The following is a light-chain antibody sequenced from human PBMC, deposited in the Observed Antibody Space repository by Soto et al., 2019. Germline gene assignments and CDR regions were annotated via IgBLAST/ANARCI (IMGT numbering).Light chain of an antibody. V-gene: IGKV3-15*01. CDR1: QSVSSN. CDR3: QQYSNWPAWT. J-gene: IGKJ1*01. Sequence: EIVMTQPPATPSVSPGERATLSCRASQSVSSNLAWYQQKPGQAPRLLIYGASTRATGIPARFSGSGSGTEFILTISSLQSEDSAVYYCQQYSNWPAWTFGQGTKVDIK. CDR2: GAS.